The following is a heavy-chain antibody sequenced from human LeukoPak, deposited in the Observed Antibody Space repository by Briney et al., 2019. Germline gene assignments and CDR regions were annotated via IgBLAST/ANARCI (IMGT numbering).Heavy chain of an antibody. V-gene: IGHV3-48*04. Sequence: PGGSLRLSCAASGFTFSSYAMSWVRQAPGKGLEWVPFISSSGGTIYYADSVKGRSTIYRDNAKKSLYLQMNSLRADDTAIYYCATVHSGSYYVLDYWGQGTLVTVSS. J-gene: IGHJ4*02. CDR1: GFTFSSYA. D-gene: IGHD1-26*01. CDR2: ISSSGGTI. CDR3: ATVHSGSYYVLDY.